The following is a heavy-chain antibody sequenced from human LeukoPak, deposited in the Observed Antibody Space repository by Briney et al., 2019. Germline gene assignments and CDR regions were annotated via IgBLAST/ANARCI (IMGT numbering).Heavy chain of an antibody. D-gene: IGHD1-26*01. CDR2: INPSGGST. CDR1: GYTFTSYY. J-gene: IGHJ4*02. V-gene: IGHV1-46*01. CDR3: ARGRDSKPIVGAPGGY. Sequence: GASVKVSCKASGYTFTSYYMHWVRQAPGQGLEWMGIINPSGGSTSYAQKFQGRVTMTRDMSTSTVYMELSSLRSEDTAVYYCARGRDSKPIVGAPGGYWGQGTLVTVSS.